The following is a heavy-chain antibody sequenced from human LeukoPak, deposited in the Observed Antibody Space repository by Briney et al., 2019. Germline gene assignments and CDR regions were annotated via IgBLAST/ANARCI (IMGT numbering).Heavy chain of an antibody. CDR2: IYPDDSDT. Sequence: GESLKISCRGSGYSFSNYWVAWVRHMPGKGLEWMGIIYPDDSDTRYSPSFQSQVTISADKSINTAYLQWSSLKGSDTAMYYCAKHFDSAGYDAFDVWGQGTMVTVSS. D-gene: IGHD3-22*01. CDR1: GYSFSNYW. J-gene: IGHJ3*01. CDR3: AKHFDSAGYDAFDV. V-gene: IGHV5-51*01.